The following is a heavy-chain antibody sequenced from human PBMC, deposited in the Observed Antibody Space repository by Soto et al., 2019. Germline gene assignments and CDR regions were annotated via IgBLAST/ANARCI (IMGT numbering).Heavy chain of an antibody. CDR3: ARGAGYYYYYMDV. CDR1: GCTFTRYD. CDR2: MNXNSGNX. Sequence: XSVKVSCKASGCTFTRYDINWVRQATGQGLEWMGRMNXNSGNXRNAQKLQARXXMTRNNSXXKAYMELSSLRSDETAVYYCARGAGYYYYYMDVWGKGTTVTVSS. V-gene: IGHV1-8*01. J-gene: IGHJ6*03.